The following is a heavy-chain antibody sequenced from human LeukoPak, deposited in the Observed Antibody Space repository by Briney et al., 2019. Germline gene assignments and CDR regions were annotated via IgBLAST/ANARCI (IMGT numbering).Heavy chain of an antibody. CDR2: IYYSGSA. CDR1: GGSISSYY. J-gene: IGHJ5*02. Sequence: SETLSLTCTVSGGSISSYYWSWIRQPPGKGLEWIGYIYYSGSANYNPSLKSRVTISVDTSKNQFSLKLSSVTAADTAVYYCARVSGDYYDSSGYYGYWFDPWGQGTLVTVSS. CDR3: ARVSGDYYDSSGYYGYWFDP. D-gene: IGHD3-22*01. V-gene: IGHV4-59*12.